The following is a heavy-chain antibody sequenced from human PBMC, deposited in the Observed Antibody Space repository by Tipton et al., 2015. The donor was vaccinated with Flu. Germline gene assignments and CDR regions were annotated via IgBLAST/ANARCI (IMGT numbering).Heavy chain of an antibody. J-gene: IGHJ4*02. CDR1: GDAIGSRYY. CDR2: VYYSGST. D-gene: IGHD3-3*01. CDR3: TRHVSSGFWSGFSDY. Sequence: GLVKPSETLSLTCSVSGDAIGSRYYGGWARQSPGKGLEWIGAVYYSGSTYYNPSLKSRVSISVDTSNNQFSLKLSSVTAADTAVYYCTRHVSSGFWSGFSDYWGQGILVTVSS. V-gene: IGHV4-39*01.